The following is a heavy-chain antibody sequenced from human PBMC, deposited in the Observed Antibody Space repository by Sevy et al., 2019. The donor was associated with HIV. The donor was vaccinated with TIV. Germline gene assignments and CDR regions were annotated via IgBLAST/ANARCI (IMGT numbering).Heavy chain of an antibody. Sequence: GGSLRLSCAASGFTFSSYAMSWVRHAPGKGLEWVSAISGSGGSTYYADSVKGRFTISRDNSKNTLYLQMNSLRAEDTAVYYCAKADVWGSYRYKPFDYWGQGTLVTVSS. CDR3: AKADVWGSYRYKPFDY. D-gene: IGHD3-16*02. CDR1: GFTFSSYA. V-gene: IGHV3-23*01. J-gene: IGHJ4*02. CDR2: ISGSGGST.